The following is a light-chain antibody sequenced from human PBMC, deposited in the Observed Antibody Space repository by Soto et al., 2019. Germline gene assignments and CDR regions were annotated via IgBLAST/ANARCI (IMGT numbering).Light chain of an antibody. V-gene: IGKV1-39*01. CDR3: QQGYSNPWT. J-gene: IGKJ1*01. CDR2: AAS. Sequence: DIQMTQSPSSLSASIGDRVTITCRASQTVNTYLHWYQQKPGKAPKLLIYAASNLQSGVPSRFSGSGSGTNFTLSLNGLQPEDFATYYCQQGYSNPWTFGQGTKV. CDR1: QTVNTY.